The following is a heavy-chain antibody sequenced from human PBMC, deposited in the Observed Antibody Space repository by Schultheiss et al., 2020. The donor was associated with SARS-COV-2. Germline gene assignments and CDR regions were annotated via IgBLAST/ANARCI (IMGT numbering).Heavy chain of an antibody. J-gene: IGHJ4*02. CDR2: IYYSGST. D-gene: IGHD6-19*01. CDR3: ARVRDNSGWAHFDY. Sequence: SETLSLTCAVSGGSISSGGYYWSWIRQPPGKGLEWIGSIYYSGSTYYNPSLKSRVTISVDTSKNQFSLKLTSVTAADTAIYYCARVRDNSGWAHFDYWGQGTLVTVSS. V-gene: IGHV4-30-2*03. CDR1: GGSISSGGYY.